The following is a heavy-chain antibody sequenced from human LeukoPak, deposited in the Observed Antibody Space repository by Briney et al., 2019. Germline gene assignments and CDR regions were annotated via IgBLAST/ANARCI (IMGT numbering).Heavy chain of an antibody. CDR3: AHENPRFDY. Sequence: SGPTLVKPTQTLTLTCTFSGFSLSTRGVGVGWIRQPPGKALEWLALIYGNGDKRYNPSLESRLTITKDTSRNQVVLTMTNMDPVDTATYYCAHENPRFDYWGQGTLVTVSS. CDR1: GFSLSTRGVG. J-gene: IGHJ4*02. CDR2: IYGNGDK. V-gene: IGHV2-5*01.